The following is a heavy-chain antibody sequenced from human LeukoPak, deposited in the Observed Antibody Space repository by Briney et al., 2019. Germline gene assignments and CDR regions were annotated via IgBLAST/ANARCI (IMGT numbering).Heavy chain of an antibody. V-gene: IGHV4-30-4*08. J-gene: IGHJ3*02. D-gene: IGHD3-3*01. CDR2: FFYSGST. CDR3: ARFGSDYDFWSGSPNNAFDI. Sequence: SQTLSLTCTVSGGSISRGYYYWSWIRQPPGKGLEWVGYFFYSGSTHYKPSLKSRVTIAVDTSNNQFSVKLSSVTVGDTAVYYCARFGSDYDFWSGSPNNAFDIWGQGTMVTVSS. CDR1: GGSISRGYYY.